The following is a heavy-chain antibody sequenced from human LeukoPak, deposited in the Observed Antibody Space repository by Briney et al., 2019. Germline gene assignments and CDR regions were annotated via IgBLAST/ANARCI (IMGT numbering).Heavy chain of an antibody. V-gene: IGHV1-3*01. CDR1: GYTFTSYA. CDR3: ARVGRYCSSTSCFDY. D-gene: IGHD2-2*01. Sequence: ASVKVSCKASGYTFTSYALHWVRQAPGQRLEWMGWINAGNGNTKYSQKFQGRVTITRDTSASTAYMELRSLRSDDTAVYYCARVGRYCSSTSCFDYWGQGTLVTVSS. CDR2: INAGNGNT. J-gene: IGHJ4*02.